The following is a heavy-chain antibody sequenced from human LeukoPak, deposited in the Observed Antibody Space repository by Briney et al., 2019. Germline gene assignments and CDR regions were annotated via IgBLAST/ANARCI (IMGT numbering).Heavy chain of an antibody. Sequence: GGSLRLSCAASGFTFSDYYMSWIRQAPGKRLEWVSYISSSGSTIYYADSVKGRFTISRDNAKNSLYLQMNSLRAEDTAVYYCARGGNYYDFWSGYYDGFDYWGQGTLVTVSS. D-gene: IGHD3-3*01. V-gene: IGHV3-11*04. CDR2: ISSSGSTI. CDR1: GFTFSDYY. J-gene: IGHJ4*02. CDR3: ARGGNYYDFWSGYYDGFDY.